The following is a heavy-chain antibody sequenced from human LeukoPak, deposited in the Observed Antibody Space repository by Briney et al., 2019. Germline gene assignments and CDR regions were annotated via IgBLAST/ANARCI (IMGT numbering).Heavy chain of an antibody. CDR2: INRDGSST. D-gene: IGHD2-21*02. J-gene: IGHJ3*02. CDR3: ARDGRPVVTAPNDAFDI. Sequence: GGSLRLSCAASGFTFSSYWMHWVRQAPGKGRVGVSRINRDGSSTSYADSLKGRFTISRDNAKNTLYLQMNSLRAEDTAVYYCARDGRPVVTAPNDAFDIWGQGTMVTVSS. V-gene: IGHV3-74*01. CDR1: GFTFSSYW.